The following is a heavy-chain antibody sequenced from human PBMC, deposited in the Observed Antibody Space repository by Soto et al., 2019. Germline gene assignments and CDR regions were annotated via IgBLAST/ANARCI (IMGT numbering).Heavy chain of an antibody. J-gene: IGHJ4*02. V-gene: IGHV4-30-4*01. CDR3: AREDEGGFDF. D-gene: IGHD3-16*01. CDR1: GGPVNSGDYY. CDR2: IHDTGST. Sequence: PSETLSLTCTVSGGPVNSGDYYWTWVRQPPGKGLEWLGYIHDTGSTYYNPSLKRRLMISIDTSKNQFFLNLNSVTAADTAVYFCAREDEGGFDFWGQGTLVTVSS.